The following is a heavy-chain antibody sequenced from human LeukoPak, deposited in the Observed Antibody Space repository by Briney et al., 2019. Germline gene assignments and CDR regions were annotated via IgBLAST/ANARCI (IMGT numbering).Heavy chain of an antibody. V-gene: IGHV3-23*01. Sequence: GGSLRLSCAASGFIFSSYGMSWVRQAPKKGLEWVSGISATGGSTFYADSVKGRFTISRDNSKNTLYLQMNSLGAEDTAVYYCGEGQQLVETFDYWGQGTLVTVSS. CDR1: GFIFSSYG. D-gene: IGHD6-13*01. CDR3: GEGQQLVETFDY. CDR2: ISATGGST. J-gene: IGHJ4*02.